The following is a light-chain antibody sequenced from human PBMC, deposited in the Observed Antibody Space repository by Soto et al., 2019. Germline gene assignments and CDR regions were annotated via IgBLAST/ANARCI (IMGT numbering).Light chain of an antibody. V-gene: IGKV4-1*01. J-gene: IGKJ2*01. Sequence: DIVLTQSPESLAVSLDERATINCESSQSLLYGSNNQNYLAWYQQKPGQPPKLLIYWASTRASGVPDRFTGSRSGTHFTLTISSLQAEDVALYYCQQYYGNPQTFGQGTKVDIK. CDR3: QQYYGNPQT. CDR1: QSLLYGSNNQNY. CDR2: WAS.